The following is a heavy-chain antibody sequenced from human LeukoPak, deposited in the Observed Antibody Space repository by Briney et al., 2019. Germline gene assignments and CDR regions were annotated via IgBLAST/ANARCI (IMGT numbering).Heavy chain of an antibody. V-gene: IGHV3-48*04. Sequence: PGGSLRLSCAASGFTFSSCSMNWVRQAPGKGLEWVSYISSSSSTIYYADSVKGRFTISRDNAKNSLYLQMNSLRAEDTAVYYCAREPTTKRMGATFDYWGQGTLVTVSS. CDR1: GFTFSSCS. J-gene: IGHJ4*02. CDR3: AREPTTKRMGATFDY. CDR2: ISSSSSTI. D-gene: IGHD1-26*01.